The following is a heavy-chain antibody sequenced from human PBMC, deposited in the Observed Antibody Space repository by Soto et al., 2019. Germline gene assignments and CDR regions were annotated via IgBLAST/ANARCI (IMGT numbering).Heavy chain of an antibody. CDR1: GFTFSDSP. J-gene: IGHJ2*01. CDR2: TSYDGVNK. D-gene: IGHD4-17*01. CDR3: ARSGTAVTTRYFDL. Sequence: QVHLLVESGGGVVQPGRSLRLSCEASGFTFSDSPMQWLRQAQGRGPEWVAGTSYDGVNKYYADSVKGRFTISRDNSKNTLFLQMSCLRPEDTAVYYCARSGTAVTTRYFDLWGRGTQVTVSS. V-gene: IGHV3-30-3*01.